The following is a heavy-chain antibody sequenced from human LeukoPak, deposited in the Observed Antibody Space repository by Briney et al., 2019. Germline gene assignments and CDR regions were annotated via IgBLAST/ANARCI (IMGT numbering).Heavy chain of an antibody. CDR2: INHSGST. J-gene: IGHJ1*01. CDR3: ARVDCSSTSCYRDAEYFHH. V-gene: IGHV4-34*01. D-gene: IGHD2-2*02. Sequence: SETLSPTCAVYGGSFSGYYWSWIRQPPGKGLEWIEEINHSGSTNYNPSLKSRVTISVDTSKNQFSLKLSSVTAADTAVYYCARVDCSSTSCYRDAEYFHHWGQGTLVTVSS. CDR1: GGSFSGYY.